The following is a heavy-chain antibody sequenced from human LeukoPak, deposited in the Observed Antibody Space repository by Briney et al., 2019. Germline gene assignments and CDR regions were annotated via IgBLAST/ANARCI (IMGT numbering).Heavy chain of an antibody. CDR2: IKPDGNEK. J-gene: IGHJ4*02. D-gene: IGHD2-2*01. Sequence: GGSLRLSCAASGFSFSSNWMSWVRQAPGKGLEWVANIKPDGNEKQYADSVKGRFTISRDNSKNTLYLQMNRLRAEDTAVYYCAKREGYCSSTSCYDYWGQGTLVTVSS. CDR1: GFSFSSNW. V-gene: IGHV3-7*03. CDR3: AKREGYCSSTSCYDY.